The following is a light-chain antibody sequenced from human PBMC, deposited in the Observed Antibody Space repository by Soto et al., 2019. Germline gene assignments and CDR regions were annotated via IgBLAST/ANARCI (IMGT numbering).Light chain of an antibody. CDR2: DAS. CDR3: QQYNTNMFT. J-gene: IGKJ3*01. V-gene: IGKV1-5*01. Sequence: DIQMTQSPSTLSASVGDRVTITCRASQRISTWLAWYQQKPGKAPKLLIYDASTLDSGVPSRFSGSGSGTEFTLTISSLQPDDFATYFCQQYNTNMFTFGPGTKVDIK. CDR1: QRISTW.